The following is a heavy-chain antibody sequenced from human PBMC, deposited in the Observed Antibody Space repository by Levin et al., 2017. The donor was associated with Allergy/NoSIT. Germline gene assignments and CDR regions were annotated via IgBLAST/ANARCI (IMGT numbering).Heavy chain of an antibody. CDR2: ISSISTYI. V-gene: IGHV3-21*01. J-gene: IGHJ4*02. D-gene: IGHD5-12*01. CDR1: GFTFSGYS. Sequence: GGSLRLSCAASGFTFSGYSINWVRQAPGKGLEWVSSISSISTYIYYADSVKGRFTVSRDNAKNSLYLQMNSLRAEDTAVYYCARLVGGYGKYYFDYWGQGTLVTVSS. CDR3: ARLVGGYGKYYFDY.